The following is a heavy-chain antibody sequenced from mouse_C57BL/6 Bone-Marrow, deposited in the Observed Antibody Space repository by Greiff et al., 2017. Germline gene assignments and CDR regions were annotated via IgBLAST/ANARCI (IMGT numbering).Heavy chain of an antibody. Sequence: QVQLQQSGAELARPGASVKLSCKASGYTFTSYGISWVKQRTGQGLECIGETYPRSGNTYSNEKFNGKATLTADKSSSTAYMELRSMTAEDFAVYDCARSGSGSSPYYAMDYWGQGTSVADSS. CDR1: GYTFTSYG. CDR3: ARSGSGSSPYYAMDY. V-gene: IGHV1-81*01. CDR2: TYPRSGNT. J-gene: IGHJ4*01. D-gene: IGHD1-1*01.